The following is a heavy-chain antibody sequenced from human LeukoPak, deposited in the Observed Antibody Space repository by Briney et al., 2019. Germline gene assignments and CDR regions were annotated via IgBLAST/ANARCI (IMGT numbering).Heavy chain of an antibody. CDR3: VRENYSSGWYGIIDY. CDR1: GGSISNYY. V-gene: IGHV4-59*01. CDR2: TYYSGNT. Sequence: PSETLSLTCTVSGGSISNYYWSWIRQPPGKGLEWIGYTYYSGNTNYNPSLKSRVTISVDTSKNQFSLKLSSVTAADTAVYYCVRENYSSGWYGIIDYWGQGTLVTVSS. D-gene: IGHD6-19*01. J-gene: IGHJ4*02.